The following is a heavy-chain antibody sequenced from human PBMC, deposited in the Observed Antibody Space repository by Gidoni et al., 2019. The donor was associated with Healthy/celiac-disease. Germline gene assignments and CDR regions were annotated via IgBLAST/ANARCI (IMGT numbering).Heavy chain of an antibody. V-gene: IGHV3-13*01. CDR3: ARATVTTLDY. Sequence: VQLVASGGGLVQPGGSLRLSCVVPGFTFSSYDMHWVRQATGKGLEWVSAMGTAGDTYYPGSVKGRFTISRENAKNSLYLQMNSLRAGDTAVYYCARATVTTLDYWGQGTLVTVSS. CDR1: GFTFSSYD. J-gene: IGHJ4*02. D-gene: IGHD4-17*01. CDR2: MGTAGDT.